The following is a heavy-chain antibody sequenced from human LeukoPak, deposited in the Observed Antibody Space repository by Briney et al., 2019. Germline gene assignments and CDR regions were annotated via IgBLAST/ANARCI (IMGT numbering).Heavy chain of an antibody. Sequence: PSETLSLTCTVSGVFISSSSFYWGWIRQPPGKGLEWIGSIHYTGSTYYNPSLKSRVTISVDTSKNQFSLKLSSVTAADTAVYYCASSRYYDIFWGQGTLVTVSS. J-gene: IGHJ4*02. V-gene: IGHV4-39*01. CDR3: ASSRYYDIF. CDR1: GVFISSSSFY. D-gene: IGHD3-9*01. CDR2: IHYTGST.